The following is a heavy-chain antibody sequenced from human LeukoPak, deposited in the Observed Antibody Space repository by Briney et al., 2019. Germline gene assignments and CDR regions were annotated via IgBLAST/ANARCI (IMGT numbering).Heavy chain of an antibody. V-gene: IGHV7-4-1*02. CDR3: ARRYYDFLSDLYGMDV. CDR2: INTNTGNP. CDR1: GYSFSICA. Sequence: ASVNVSFKSSGYSFSICAMNWVRQAPGQGLEWMGWINTNTGNPTYAQGFTGRFVFSLDTSVSTAYLQISSLKAEDTAVYYCARRYYDFLSDLYGMDVWGQGTTVTVSS. D-gene: IGHD3-3*01. J-gene: IGHJ6*02.